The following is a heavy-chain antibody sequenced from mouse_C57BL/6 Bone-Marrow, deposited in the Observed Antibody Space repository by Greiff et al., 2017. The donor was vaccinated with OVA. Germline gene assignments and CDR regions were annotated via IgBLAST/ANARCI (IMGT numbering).Heavy chain of an antibody. Sequence: QVQLQQSGAELARPGASVKMSCKASGYTFTSYTMHWVKQRPGQGLEWIGYINPSSGYTKYNQKFKDKATLTADKSSSTAYMQLSSLTSEDSAVYYCAPYYGSSYWFAYWGQGTLVTVSA. CDR2: INPSSGYT. J-gene: IGHJ3*01. CDR1: GYTFTSYT. V-gene: IGHV1-4*01. CDR3: APYYGSSYWFAY. D-gene: IGHD1-1*01.